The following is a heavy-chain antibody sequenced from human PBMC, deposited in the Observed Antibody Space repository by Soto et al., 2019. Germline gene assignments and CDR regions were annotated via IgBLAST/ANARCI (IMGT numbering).Heavy chain of an antibody. V-gene: IGHV4-59*01. J-gene: IGHJ5*02. CDR1: GGSISSYY. CDR3: ARSDGVVAVQPGLWFDP. Sequence: SETLSLTCTVSGGSISSYYWSWIRQPPGKGLEWIGYIYYSGSTNYNPSLKSRVTISVDTSKNQFSLKLSSVTAADTAVYYCARSDGVVAVQPGLWFDPWGQGTLVTVSS. D-gene: IGHD2-15*01. CDR2: IYYSGST.